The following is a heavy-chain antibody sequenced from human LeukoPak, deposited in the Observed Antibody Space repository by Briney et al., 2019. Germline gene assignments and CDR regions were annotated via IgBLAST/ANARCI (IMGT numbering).Heavy chain of an antibody. V-gene: IGHV3-33*01. D-gene: IGHD2-2*01. CDR3: ASVCSGTSCHFDY. CDR2: IWSDGSNK. J-gene: IGHJ4*02. Sequence: PGGSLRLSCAASGFTFSTYGMYWVRQAPGKGLEWVATIWSDGSNKYCADSVKGRFTISRDNSKNTLYLQMNSLRAEGTAVYYCASVCSGTSCHFDYWGQGTLVTVSS. CDR1: GFTFSTYG.